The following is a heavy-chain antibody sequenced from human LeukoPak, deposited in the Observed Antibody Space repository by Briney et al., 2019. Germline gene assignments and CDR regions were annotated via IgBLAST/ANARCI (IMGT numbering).Heavy chain of an antibody. J-gene: IGHJ3*02. CDR2: ISAYNGNT. CDR1: GYTFTSYG. Sequence: ASVKVSCKASGYTFTSYGISWVRQAPGQGLEWMGWISAYNGNTNYAQKLQGRVTMTTDTSTSTAYIELRSLRSDDTAVYYCARGSSSWYMDAFDIWGQGTMVTVSS. V-gene: IGHV1-18*01. CDR3: ARGSSSWYMDAFDI. D-gene: IGHD6-13*01.